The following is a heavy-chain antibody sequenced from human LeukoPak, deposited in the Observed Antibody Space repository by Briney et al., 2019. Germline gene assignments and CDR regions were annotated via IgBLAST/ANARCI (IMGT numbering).Heavy chain of an antibody. J-gene: IGHJ4*02. D-gene: IGHD3-10*01. Sequence: GGSLRLSCAASGFTFSRYWMSWVRQAPGQGLGWVATIKQDGSETYYVDSVKGRFTISRDNAKNSLHLQMNSLRAEDAAVFYCARMDYYTSGTYTYPNFDYWGQGTLVTVSS. V-gene: IGHV3-7*03. CDR3: ARMDYYTSGTYTYPNFDY. CDR1: GFTFSRYW. CDR2: IKQDGSET.